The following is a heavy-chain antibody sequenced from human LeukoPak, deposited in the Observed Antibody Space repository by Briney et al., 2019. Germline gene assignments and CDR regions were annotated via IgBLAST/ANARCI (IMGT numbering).Heavy chain of an antibody. D-gene: IGHD3-3*01. CDR2: IKQDGSEK. CDR3: ARDPSGGYDFWSGYYRDDAFDI. Sequence: GGSLRLSCAASGFTFSSYWMSWVRQAPGKGLEWVANIKQDGSEKYYVDSVKGRFTISRDNAKNSLYLQMNSLRAEDTAVYYCARDPSGGYDFWSGYYRDDAFDIWGQGTMVTVSS. V-gene: IGHV3-7*01. CDR1: GFTFSSYW. J-gene: IGHJ3*02.